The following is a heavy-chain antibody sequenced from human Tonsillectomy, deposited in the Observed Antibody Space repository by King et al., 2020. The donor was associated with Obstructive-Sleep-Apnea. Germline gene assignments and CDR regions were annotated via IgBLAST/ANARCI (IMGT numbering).Heavy chain of an antibody. CDR1: GFTFSTYG. J-gene: IGHJ6*02. CDR3: AKDLGELLLRGMDV. D-gene: IGHD3-10*01. Sequence: VQLVESGGGVVQPGRSLRLSCAASGFTFSTYGMHWVRQAPGKGLEWVAVISYDGSNKYYADSVKGRFTISRDNSKNTLYLQMNSLRTEDTAVYYCAKDLGELLLRGMDVWGQGTTVTVSS. CDR2: ISYDGSNK. V-gene: IGHV3-30*18.